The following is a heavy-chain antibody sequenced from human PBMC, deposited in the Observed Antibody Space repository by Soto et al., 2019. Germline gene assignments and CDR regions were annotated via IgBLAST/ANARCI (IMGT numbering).Heavy chain of an antibody. CDR1: GVTFSTYG. CDR3: EKDKDLGEAGYYFDY. V-gene: IGHV3-30*18. CDR2: ISSDGRNK. D-gene: IGHD1-26*01. Sequence: PGGSLRLSCAASGVTFSTYGMHWVRQAPGKGLEWVAVISSDGRNKYHADSVKGRFTISRDNSKNTLYLQMNSLRAEDTAVYYCEKDKDLGEAGYYFDYWGQGTLVTVSS. J-gene: IGHJ4*02.